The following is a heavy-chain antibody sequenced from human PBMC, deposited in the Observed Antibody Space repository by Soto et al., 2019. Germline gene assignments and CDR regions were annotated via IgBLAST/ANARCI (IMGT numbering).Heavy chain of an antibody. D-gene: IGHD5-12*01. CDR1: GYSFTSYW. CDR3: ARRGYSGYDLRYYYGMDV. J-gene: IGHJ6*02. V-gene: IGHV5-51*01. Sequence: GESLKISCKGSGYSFTSYWIGWVRQMPGKGLEWMGIIYPGDSDTRYSPSFQGQVTISADKSISTAYLQWSSLKASDTAMYYCARRGYSGYDLRYYYGMDVWGQGTTVTVSS. CDR2: IYPGDSDT.